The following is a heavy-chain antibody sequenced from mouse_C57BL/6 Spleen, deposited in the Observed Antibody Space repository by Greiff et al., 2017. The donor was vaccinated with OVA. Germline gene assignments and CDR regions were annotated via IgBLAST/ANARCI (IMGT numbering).Heavy chain of an antibody. CDR3: TSPITTVVGYYFDY. D-gene: IGHD1-1*01. CDR2: IRNKANNHAT. CDR1: GFTFSDAW. J-gene: IGHJ2*01. Sequence: EVKLVESGGGLVQPGGSMKLSCAASGFTFSDAWMAWVRPSPEKGLEWVAEIRNKANNHATYYAESVNGRFTISCAVSQSSVYLQMNSVRAEDTGIYYCTSPITTVVGYYFDYWGQGTTLTVSS. V-gene: IGHV6-6*01.